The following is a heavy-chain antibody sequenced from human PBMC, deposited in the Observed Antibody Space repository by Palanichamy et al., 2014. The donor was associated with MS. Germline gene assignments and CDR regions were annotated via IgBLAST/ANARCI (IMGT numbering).Heavy chain of an antibody. J-gene: IGHJ3*02. CDR3: AMYYDFWSGYYIGAFDI. CDR2: ISAYNGNT. D-gene: IGHD3-3*01. V-gene: IGHV1-18*01. Sequence: QVQLVQSGAEVKKPGASVKVSCKASGYTFTSYGISWVRQAPGQGLEWMGWISAYNGNTNYAQKLQGRVTMTTDTSTSTAYMELRSLRSDDTAVYYCAMYYDFWSGYYIGAFDIWGQGTMVTVSS. CDR1: GYTFTSYG.